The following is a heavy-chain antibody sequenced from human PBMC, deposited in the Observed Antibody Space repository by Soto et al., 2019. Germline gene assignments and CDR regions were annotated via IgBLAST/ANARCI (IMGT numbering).Heavy chain of an antibody. CDR1: GYMFTGNY. V-gene: IGHV1-2*02. CDR3: APHYPDSSGYFDH. CDR2: INPNSGAT. J-gene: IGHJ4*02. Sequence: QVQLVQSGTEVKKPGASVKVSCKASGYMFTGNYMHWVRQAPGQGLEYMGWINPNSGATNYAQKFQGRVTMTWDTSISTAYVELSRVRSDDTAVYYCAPHYPDSSGYFDHWGQGTLVTVSS. D-gene: IGHD3-22*01.